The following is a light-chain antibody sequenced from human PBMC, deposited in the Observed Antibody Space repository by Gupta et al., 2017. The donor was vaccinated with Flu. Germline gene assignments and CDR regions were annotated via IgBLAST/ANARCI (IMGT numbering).Light chain of an antibody. J-gene: IGLJ3*02. Sequence: SFVLTQPLLVSVAPAQTASITCGGSDIGGKRVHWYLRRSGQAPLLVIHDDDDRPSGLPERVSGSKSGNTATLTISRVEAGDEADYYCEVWDSNGGRVFGGGTKLTVL. CDR3: EVWDSNGGRV. CDR1: DIGGKR. CDR2: DDD. V-gene: IGLV3-21*02.